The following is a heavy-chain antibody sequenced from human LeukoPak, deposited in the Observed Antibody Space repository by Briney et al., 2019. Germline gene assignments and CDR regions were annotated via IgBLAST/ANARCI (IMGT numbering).Heavy chain of an antibody. CDR3: ARDKAYDLDEASGYYYNRGLDY. V-gene: IGHV4-4*07. CDR2: IYSTGTI. J-gene: IGHJ4*02. D-gene: IGHD3-22*01. Sequence: PSETLSLTCLVSGSSMSNYYWSWIRQPAGRGLEWIGRIYSTGTINYNPSLESRVTMSVDTSKNQCSLNMRSVTAADTAVYFCARDKAYDLDEASGYYYNRGLDYWGQGTLVTVSS. CDR1: GSSMSNYY.